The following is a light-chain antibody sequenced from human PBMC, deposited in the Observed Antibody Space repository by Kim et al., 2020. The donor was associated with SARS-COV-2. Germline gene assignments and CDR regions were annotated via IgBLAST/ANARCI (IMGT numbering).Light chain of an antibody. CDR1: SSNIGTGYD. CDR2: GNS. Sequence: QSVLTQPPSVSGTPGQRVTISCTGSSSNIGTGYDVHWYQHLPGTAPKLLIYGNSNRPSGVPDRFSSSKSGTSASLAITGLQAEDEGDYYCQSYDNSLSGSLFGGGTRLTVL. CDR3: QSYDNSLSGSL. V-gene: IGLV1-40*01. J-gene: IGLJ2*01.